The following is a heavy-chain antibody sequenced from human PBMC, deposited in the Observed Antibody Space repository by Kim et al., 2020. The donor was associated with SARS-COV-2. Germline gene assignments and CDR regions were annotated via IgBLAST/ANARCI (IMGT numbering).Heavy chain of an antibody. J-gene: IGHJ4*02. Sequence: SETLSLTCAVSGVSISSGGYSWSWIRQPPGKGLEWIGYIYHSGSTYYNPSLKSRVTISVDRSKNQFSLNLRSVTAADTAVYYCARETEGNFDFWGQGTLVTVSS. CDR2: IYHSGST. CDR1: GVSISSGGYS. CDR3: ARETEGNFDF. V-gene: IGHV4-30-2*01.